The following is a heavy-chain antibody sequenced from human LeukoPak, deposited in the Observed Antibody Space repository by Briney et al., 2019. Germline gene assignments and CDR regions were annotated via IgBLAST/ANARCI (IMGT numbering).Heavy chain of an antibody. CDR1: GFTFSSFT. D-gene: IGHD6-6*01. Sequence: GGSLRLSCAASGFTFSSFTMNWVRQAPGKGLEWVSSISSSSSYIYSADSVKGRFTISRDNARNSLYLRMNSLRAEDTAVYYCARDPGAYSSSPIDFWGQGTLVTVSS. CDR2: ISSSSSYI. J-gene: IGHJ4*02. CDR3: ARDPGAYSSSPIDF. V-gene: IGHV3-21*01.